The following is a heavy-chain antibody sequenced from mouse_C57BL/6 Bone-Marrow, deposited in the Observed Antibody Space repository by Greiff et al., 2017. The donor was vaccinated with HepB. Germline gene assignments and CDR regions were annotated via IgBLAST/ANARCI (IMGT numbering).Heavy chain of an antibody. D-gene: IGHD2-5*01. CDR1: GYTFTSYW. CDR3: AGYSIYAMDY. J-gene: IGHJ4*01. Sequence: QVQLQQPGAELVKPGASVKLSCKASGYTFTSYWMHWVKQRPGQGLEWIGMIHPKSGSTNYNEKFKSKATMTVDKSSSTAYMQLSSLTSEDSAVYYCAGYSIYAMDYWGQGTSVTVSS. V-gene: IGHV1-64*01. CDR2: IHPKSGST.